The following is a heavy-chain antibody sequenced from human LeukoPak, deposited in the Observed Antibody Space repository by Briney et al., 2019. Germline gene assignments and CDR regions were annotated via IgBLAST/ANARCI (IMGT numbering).Heavy chain of an antibody. CDR1: GYTFTGYY. J-gene: IGHJ4*02. D-gene: IGHD2-15*01. CDR2: INPNSGGT. Sequence: GASVKVSCKASGYTFTGYYMHWVRRAPGQGLEWMGWINPNSGGTNYAQKFQGRVTMTRDTSISTAYMELSRLRSDDTAVYYCARGFKYCSGGSCYYGYWGQGTLVTVSS. V-gene: IGHV1-2*02. CDR3: ARGFKYCSGGSCYYGY.